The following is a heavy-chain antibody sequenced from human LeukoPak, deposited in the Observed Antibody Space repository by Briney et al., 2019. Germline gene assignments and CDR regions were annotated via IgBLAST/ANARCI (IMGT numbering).Heavy chain of an antibody. CDR1: GYTFTSYY. Sequence: GASVKVSCKASGYTFTSYYIDWVRQAPGQGLERMGVINPSGGSTRYAQKFQGRVTMTGDPSTRTVYMELSSLTSDDTAVYYCARGSIAAVGTRWFDPWGQGTLVTVSS. D-gene: IGHD6-13*01. CDR2: INPSGGST. V-gene: IGHV1-46*01. J-gene: IGHJ5*02. CDR3: ARGSIAAVGTRWFDP.